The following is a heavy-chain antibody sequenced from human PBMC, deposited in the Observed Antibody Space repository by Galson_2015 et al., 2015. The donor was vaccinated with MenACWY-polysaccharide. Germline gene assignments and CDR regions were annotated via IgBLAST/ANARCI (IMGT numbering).Heavy chain of an antibody. CDR3: ARRGICGGDCYSARLDY. CDR1: GFTFSSYW. CDR2: INSDGSST. D-gene: IGHD2-21*02. Sequence: SLRLSCAASGFTFSSYWTHWVRQAPGKGLVWVSRINSDGSSTSYADSVKGRFTISRDNAKNTLYLQMNSLRAEDTAVYYCARRGICGGDCYSARLDYWGQGTLVTVSS. J-gene: IGHJ4*02. V-gene: IGHV3-74*01.